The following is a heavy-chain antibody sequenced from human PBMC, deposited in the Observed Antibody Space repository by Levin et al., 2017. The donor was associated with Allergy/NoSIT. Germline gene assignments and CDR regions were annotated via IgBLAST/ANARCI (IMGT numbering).Heavy chain of an antibody. CDR2: INPNSGDT. J-gene: IGHJ6*02. Sequence: GESLKISCKTSGYTFSGYYIHWVRQAPGQGLEWMGWINPNSGDTNSAQKFQGRVIMTRDTSITTAYIEVTRLRSDDTAVYYCARSVSLFYAMDIWGLGTTVTVSS. CDR3: ARSVSLFYAMDI. D-gene: IGHD2-21*01. V-gene: IGHV1-2*02. CDR1: GYTFSGYY.